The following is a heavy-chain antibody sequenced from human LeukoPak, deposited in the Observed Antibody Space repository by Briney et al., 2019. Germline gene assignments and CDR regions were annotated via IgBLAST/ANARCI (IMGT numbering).Heavy chain of an antibody. Sequence: GSLRLSCAASGFTFSSYAMHWVRQAPGRGLEWVAVISYDGSNKYYADSVKGRFTISRDNSKNTLYLQMNSLRAEDTAVYYCARDQGSRGDYALDYWGQGTLDTVSS. CDR2: ISYDGSNK. V-gene: IGHV3-30*04. CDR3: ARDQGSRGDYALDY. CDR1: GFTFSSYA. J-gene: IGHJ4*02. D-gene: IGHD4-17*01.